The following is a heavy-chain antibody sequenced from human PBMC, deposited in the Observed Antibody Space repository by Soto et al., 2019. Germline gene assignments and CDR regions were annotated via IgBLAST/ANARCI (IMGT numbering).Heavy chain of an antibody. J-gene: IGHJ4*02. CDR2: INPNRDIA. V-gene: IGHV1-2*02. CDR1: GGTFSSYS. Sequence: ASVNVSCKASGGTFSSYSMSWVRQAPGQGREWMGWINPNRDIANYAQKFQVRVTMTRDTSTSTAYMELSRLRSDDTAVYYCARAVNDYYDSSGYYDLGYWVQGTLVTVSS. CDR3: ARAVNDYYDSSGYYDLGY. D-gene: IGHD3-22*01.